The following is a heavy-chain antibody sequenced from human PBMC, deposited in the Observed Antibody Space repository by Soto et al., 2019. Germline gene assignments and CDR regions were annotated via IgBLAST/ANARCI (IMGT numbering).Heavy chain of an antibody. CDR1: GFTFSSYS. D-gene: IGHD5-12*01. J-gene: IGHJ4*02. Sequence: EVQLVESGGGLVKPGGSLRLSCAASGFTFSSYSMNWVRQAPGKGLEWVSSISSSSSYIYYADSVKGRFTISRDNAKNSLYLQMTSLRAEDTAVYYCARWYSGYERYFDYWGQGTLVTVSS. CDR3: ARWYSGYERYFDY. V-gene: IGHV3-21*01. CDR2: ISSSSSYI.